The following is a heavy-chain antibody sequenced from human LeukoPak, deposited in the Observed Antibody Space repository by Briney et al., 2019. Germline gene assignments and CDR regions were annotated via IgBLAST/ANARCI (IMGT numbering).Heavy chain of an antibody. Sequence: PGGSLRLSCAASGFTFIGYAMHWVRQAPGKGLEWVVVISSDGSKKYYADSVKGRFTLSRDNSKNTLYLQMNSLRAEDTAVYYCARDTVDNRSAYYYQYWGQGTLVTVSS. J-gene: IGHJ1*01. CDR1: GFTFIGYA. CDR2: ISSDGSKK. CDR3: ARDTVDNRSAYYYQY. D-gene: IGHD3-3*01. V-gene: IGHV3-30-3*01.